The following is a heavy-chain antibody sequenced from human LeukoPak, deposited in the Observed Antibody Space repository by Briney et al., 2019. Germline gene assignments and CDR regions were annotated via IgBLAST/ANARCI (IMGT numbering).Heavy chain of an antibody. CDR3: ARHQLRYFDWLNPEDYYYGMDV. V-gene: IGHV5-51*01. J-gene: IGHJ6*02. Sequence: GESLKIPCKGSGYRFTSYWIGWVRQIPGKGLKWMGIIYPGNSDTTYSPPFQGQVTISADKSISTTYLQWTSLKPSNTPMYYCARHQLRYFDWLNPEDYYYGMDVCGEGKTVT. D-gene: IGHD3-9*01. CDR2: IYPGNSDT. CDR1: GYRFTSYW.